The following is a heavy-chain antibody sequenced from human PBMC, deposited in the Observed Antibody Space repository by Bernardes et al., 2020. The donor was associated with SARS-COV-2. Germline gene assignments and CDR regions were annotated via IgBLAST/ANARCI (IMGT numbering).Heavy chain of an antibody. CDR3: AKDDDRPLFGAPGFDS. J-gene: IGHJ4*02. CDR1: GFTFPKYD. D-gene: IGHD3-3*01. Sequence: VGSLLLSCAASGFTFPKYDMSWVRQAPGKGLEWVSGISGSGNTTYYADSVKGRFTISRDNSKNTLFLQMDSLRAEDTAVYYCAKDDDRPLFGAPGFDSWGQGTLVTVSS. CDR2: ISGSGNTT. V-gene: IGHV3-23*01.